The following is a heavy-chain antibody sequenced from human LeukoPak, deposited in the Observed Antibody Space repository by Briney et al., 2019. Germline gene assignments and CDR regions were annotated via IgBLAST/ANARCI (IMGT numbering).Heavy chain of an antibody. J-gene: IGHJ6*03. Sequence: ASVKVSCKASGYTFTGYYMHWVRQAPGQGLEWMGWINPNSGGTNYAQKFQGRVTMTRDTSISTAYTELSRLRSDDTAVYYCARERAAGYYYMDVWGKGTTVTVSS. V-gene: IGHV1-2*02. CDR2: INPNSGGT. CDR1: GYTFTGYY. D-gene: IGHD3-10*01. CDR3: ARERAAGYYYMDV.